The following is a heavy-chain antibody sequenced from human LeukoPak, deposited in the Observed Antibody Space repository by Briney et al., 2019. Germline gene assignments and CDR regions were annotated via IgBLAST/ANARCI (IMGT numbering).Heavy chain of an antibody. CDR3: ARAVNYDSSGYYFDY. J-gene: IGHJ4*02. CDR2: IYHSGST. CDR1: GGSISSGGYY. Sequence: SQTLSLTCTVSGGSISSGGYYWSWIRQPPGKGLEWIGYIYHSGSTYYNPSLKSRVTISVGRSKNQFSLKLSSVTAADTAVYYCARAVNYDSSGYYFDYWGQGTLVTVSS. V-gene: IGHV4-30-2*01. D-gene: IGHD3-22*01.